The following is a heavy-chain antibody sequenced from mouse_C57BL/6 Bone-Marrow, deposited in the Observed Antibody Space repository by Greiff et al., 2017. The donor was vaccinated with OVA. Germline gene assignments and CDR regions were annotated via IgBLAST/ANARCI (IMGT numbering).Heavy chain of an antibody. V-gene: IGHV1-47*01. CDR2: FHPYNDDT. CDR3: ARQFYPYWYFDV. D-gene: IGHD2-1*01. J-gene: IGHJ1*03. Sequence: LVESGAELVKPGASVKMSCKASGYTFTTYPIEWMKQNHGKSLEWIGNFHPYNDDTKYNEKFKGKATLTVEKSSSTVYLELSRLTSDDSAVYYCARQFYPYWYFDVWGTGTTVTVSS. CDR1: GYTFTTYP.